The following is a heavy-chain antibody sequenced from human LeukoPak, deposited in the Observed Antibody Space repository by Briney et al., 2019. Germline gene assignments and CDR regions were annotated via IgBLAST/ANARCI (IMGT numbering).Heavy chain of an antibody. D-gene: IGHD3-3*01. V-gene: IGHV4-59*08. Sequence: PSETLSLTCTVSGGSISSYYWSWIRQPPGKGLEWIGYIYYSGSTNYNPSLKSRVTISVDTSKNQFSLKLSSVTAADTAVYYCASQFTIFYGMDVWGQGATVTVSS. CDR1: GGSISSYY. CDR2: IYYSGST. CDR3: ASQFTIFYGMDV. J-gene: IGHJ6*02.